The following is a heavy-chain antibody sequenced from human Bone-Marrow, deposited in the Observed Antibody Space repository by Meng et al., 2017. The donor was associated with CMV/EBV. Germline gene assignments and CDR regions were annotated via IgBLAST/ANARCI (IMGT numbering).Heavy chain of an antibody. Sequence: SETLSLTCTVSGGSISSGDYYWSWIRQPPGKGLEWIGYIYYSGSTYYNPSLKSRVTISVDTSKNQFSLKLSSVTAADTAVYYCAREKYSNYYYYGMDVWGQGPTVTVSS. V-gene: IGHV4-30-4*08. CDR2: IYYSGST. CDR3: AREKYSNYYYYGMDV. J-gene: IGHJ6*02. CDR1: GGSISSGDYY. D-gene: IGHD4-11*01.